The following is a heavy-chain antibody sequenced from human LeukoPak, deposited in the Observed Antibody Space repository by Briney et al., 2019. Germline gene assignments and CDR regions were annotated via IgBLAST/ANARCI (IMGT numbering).Heavy chain of an antibody. CDR1: GYTFTGYY. CDR3: ARGYSSSWYFNWFDP. V-gene: IGHV1-2*02. Sequence: ASVKVSCKASGYTFTGYYMHWVRQAPGQGLEWMGWINPNSGGTNYAQKFQGRVTMTRDTSISIAYMELSRLRSDDTAVYYCARGYSSSWYFNWFDPWGQGTLVTVSS. CDR2: INPNSGGT. J-gene: IGHJ5*02. D-gene: IGHD6-13*01.